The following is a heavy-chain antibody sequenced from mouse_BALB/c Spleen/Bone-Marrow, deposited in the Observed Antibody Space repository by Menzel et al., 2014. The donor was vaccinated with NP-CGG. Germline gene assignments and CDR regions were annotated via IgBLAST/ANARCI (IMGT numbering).Heavy chain of an antibody. CDR3: ARPGYYGYQGV. J-gene: IGHJ1*01. CDR1: GFDFSRYR. V-gene: IGHV4-1*02. D-gene: IGHD1-2*01. Sequence: DVKLQESGGGLVQPGGSLKLSCAASGFDFSRYRMTWVRQAPGKGLEWIGEINPDSSTINYTPSLKDKFIISRDNAKNTLYLQMSKVRSEDTALYYCARPGYYGYQGVWGAGTTATVSS. CDR2: INPDSSTI.